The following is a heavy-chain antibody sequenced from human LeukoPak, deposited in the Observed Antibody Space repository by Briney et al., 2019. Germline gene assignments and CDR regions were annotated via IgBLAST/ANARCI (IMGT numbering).Heavy chain of an antibody. J-gene: IGHJ5*02. D-gene: IGHD3-22*01. CDR1: GGSISSYY. CDR3: ARDGEVYYYDSSGSWFDP. CDR2: IYTSGST. Sequence: PSETLSLTCTVSGGSISSYYWSWIRQPAGKGLEWIGRIYTSGSTNYNPSLKSRVTMSVDTSKNQFSLKLSSVTAADTTVYYCARDGEVYYYDSSGSWFDPWGQGTLVTVSS. V-gene: IGHV4-4*07.